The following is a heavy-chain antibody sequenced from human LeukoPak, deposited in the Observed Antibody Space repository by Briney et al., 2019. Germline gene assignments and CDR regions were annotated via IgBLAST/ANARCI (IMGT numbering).Heavy chain of an antibody. J-gene: IGHJ4*02. Sequence: SETLSLTCTVSGGSISSGSGYWGWIRQPPGKGLEWIGNVYYSGSTYYNPSLKSRVTISDDTSNNQFSLKLSSVTAADTAVYYCASLQYYYGSGSYYDYYFDYWGQGTLVSVSS. CDR3: ASLQYYYGSGSYYDYYFDY. D-gene: IGHD3-10*01. CDR2: VYYSGST. CDR1: GGSISSGSGY. V-gene: IGHV4-39*01.